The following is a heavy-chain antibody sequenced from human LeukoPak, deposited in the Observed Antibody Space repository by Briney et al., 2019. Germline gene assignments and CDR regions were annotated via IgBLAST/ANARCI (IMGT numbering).Heavy chain of an antibody. CDR2: IRYDGSNK. CDR3: AKDWDYGSGSYYTYGDWFDP. CDR1: GFTFSSYG. Sequence: GGSLRLSCAASGFTFSSYGMHWVRQAPGKGLEWVAFIRYDGSNKYYADSVKGRFTISRDNSKNTLYLQMNSLRAEDTAVYYCAKDWDYGSGSYYTYGDWFDPWGQGTLVTVSS. D-gene: IGHD3-10*01. J-gene: IGHJ5*02. V-gene: IGHV3-30*02.